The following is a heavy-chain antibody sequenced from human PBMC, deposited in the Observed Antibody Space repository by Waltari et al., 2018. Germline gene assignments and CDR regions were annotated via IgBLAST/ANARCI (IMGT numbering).Heavy chain of an antibody. Sequence: EVQLVEAGGGLVRPGGSLGLSCAASGFTFITYATSWARQAAGQGRAWVSAIRGRCGSTYYADSVNARFTIPSDNSKNTLYLQITSLSAEDTAVYYSAKDWGGPGIAAAGTRGCFDYWGQGTLVTVSS. V-gene: IGHV3-23*04. D-gene: IGHD6-13*01. CDR1: GFTFITYA. CDR3: AKDWGGPGIAAAGTRGCFDY. J-gene: IGHJ4*02. CDR2: IRGRCGST.